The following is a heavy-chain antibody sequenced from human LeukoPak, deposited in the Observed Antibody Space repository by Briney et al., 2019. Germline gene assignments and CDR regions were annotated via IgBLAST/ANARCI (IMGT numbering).Heavy chain of an antibody. Sequence: ASVKVSCKVSRYTLTELSMHWVRQAPGKGLEWMGGFDPEDGETIYAQKFQGRVTMTEDTSTDTAYMELSSLRSEDTAVYYCATPHSSYNWFDPWGQGTLVTVSS. J-gene: IGHJ5*02. CDR2: FDPEDGET. CDR1: RYTLTELS. D-gene: IGHD6-6*01. V-gene: IGHV1-24*01. CDR3: ATPHSSYNWFDP.